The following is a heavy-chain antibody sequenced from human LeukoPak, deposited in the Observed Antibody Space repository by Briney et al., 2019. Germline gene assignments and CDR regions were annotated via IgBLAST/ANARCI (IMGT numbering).Heavy chain of an antibody. Sequence: GGSLRLSCAASGFTFSSYGMHWVRQAPGKGLEWVSAISGSGGSTYYADSVKGRFTISRDNSKNTLYLQMNSLRAEDTAVYYCAKRWLWFGEVDPWGQGTLVTVSS. CDR3: AKRWLWFGEVDP. D-gene: IGHD3-10*01. CDR2: ISGSGGST. V-gene: IGHV3-23*01. CDR1: GFTFSSYG. J-gene: IGHJ5*02.